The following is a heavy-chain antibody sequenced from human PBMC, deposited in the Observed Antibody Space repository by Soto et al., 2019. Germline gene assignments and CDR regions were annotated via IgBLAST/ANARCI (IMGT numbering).Heavy chain of an antibody. CDR1: GFTYRSYS. CDR2: IQGDSSSI. V-gene: IGHV3-48*02. D-gene: IGHD2-15*01. J-gene: IGHJ4*02. CDR3: ARDHDYSFDY. Sequence: PGGSLRLSCAASGFTYRSYSMNWVRQAPGKGLEWVSWIQGDSSSIYYADSVKGRFTISRDNAKNSLYLQMNSLKDEDTALYYCARDHDYSFDYWGQGALVTVSS.